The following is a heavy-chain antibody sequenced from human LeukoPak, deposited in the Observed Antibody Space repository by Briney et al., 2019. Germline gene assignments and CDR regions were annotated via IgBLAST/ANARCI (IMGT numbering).Heavy chain of an antibody. J-gene: IGHJ3*02. V-gene: IGHV3-53*01. Sequence: PGGSLRLSCAVSGFTVSSNYMSWVRQAPGRGLEWVSVIYSSGSTYYADSVKGRFTISRDNSKNTLYLQMSSLRAEDTAVYYCARENDILTGYYTMIAGAFDIWGQGTMVTVSS. CDR3: ARENDILTGYYTMIAGAFDI. D-gene: IGHD3-9*01. CDR2: IYSSGST. CDR1: GFTVSSNY.